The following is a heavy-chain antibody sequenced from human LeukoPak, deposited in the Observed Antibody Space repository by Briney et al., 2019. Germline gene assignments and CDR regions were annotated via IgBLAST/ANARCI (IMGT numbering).Heavy chain of an antibody. Sequence: SETLSLTCTVPGGSISSYYWTWIRQPPGKGLEWIGYIYYSGSTSYNPSLMSRVTFSIDTSRNQLSLTLTSVTAADTAIYYCSRESGAFCPFGYWGQGTLVIVPP. V-gene: IGHV4-59*12. D-gene: IGHD1-26*01. CDR2: IYYSGST. J-gene: IGHJ4*02. CDR1: GGSISSYY. CDR3: SRESGAFCPFGY.